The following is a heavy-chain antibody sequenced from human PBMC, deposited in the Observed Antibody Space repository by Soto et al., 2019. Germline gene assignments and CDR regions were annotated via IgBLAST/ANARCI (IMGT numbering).Heavy chain of an antibody. CDR2: ISGTGGNT. CDR1: GFTFNSYA. D-gene: IGHD3-3*01. CDR3: AKDRDFWGSYYTHRGFDY. Sequence: GGSLRLSCAASGFTFNSYAMSWVRQAPGKGLYWVSAISGTGGNTYYADSVKGRFTISRDSSKNTLYLQMDSLRAEDTAVYYCAKDRDFWGSYYTHRGFDYWGQGTLVTVSS. V-gene: IGHV3-23*01. J-gene: IGHJ4*02.